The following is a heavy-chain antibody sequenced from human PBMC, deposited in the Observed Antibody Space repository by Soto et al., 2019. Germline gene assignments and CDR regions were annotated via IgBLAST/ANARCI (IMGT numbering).Heavy chain of an antibody. D-gene: IGHD6-19*01. CDR1: GFTFSSYS. CDR2: ISYDGSNK. CDR3: AREGYSSGWYGAYYYLDP. Sequence: GGSLRLSCAASGFTFSSYSMNWVRQAPGKGLEWVAVISYDGSNKYYADSVKGRFTISRDNSKNTLYLQMNSLRAEDTAVYYCAREGYSSGWYGAYYYLDPWGQGTLVTVSS. J-gene: IGHJ5*02. V-gene: IGHV3-30*03.